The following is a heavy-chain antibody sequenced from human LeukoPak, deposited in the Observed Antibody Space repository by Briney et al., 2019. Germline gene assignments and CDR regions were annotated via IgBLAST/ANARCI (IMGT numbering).Heavy chain of an antibody. J-gene: IGHJ4*02. CDR2: VMAIFGGV. CDR3: ARGELGDRSGFSFFDY. Sequence: GASVKVSCKAPKGTFDSYGISWVRQAPGQGLEWMGGVMAIFGGVKYGQKFQGRATFTTDASTSTAYMELSSLTSDDTGVYYCARGELGDRSGFSFFDYWGQGTLVTVSS. D-gene: IGHD3-22*01. V-gene: IGHV1-69*05. CDR1: KGTFDSYG.